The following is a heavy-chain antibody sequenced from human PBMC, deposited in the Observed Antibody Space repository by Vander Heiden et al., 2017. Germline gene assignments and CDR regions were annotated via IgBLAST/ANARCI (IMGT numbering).Heavy chain of an antibody. CDR1: GLPLCSSW. CDR2: VNQDGSEK. D-gene: IGHD3-10*01. CDR3: ARVYYYGPEINDAFDI. Sequence: EVQMVESGGGLVQPGGSLRLSCAASGLPLCSSWMSWVRQGTGRELEWVASVNQDGSEKYYVDSVKGRFSISRDNAKNSLFLQMNSLRAEDTAVYYCARVYYYGPEINDAFDIWGQGTMVTVSS. V-gene: IGHV3-7*01. J-gene: IGHJ3*02.